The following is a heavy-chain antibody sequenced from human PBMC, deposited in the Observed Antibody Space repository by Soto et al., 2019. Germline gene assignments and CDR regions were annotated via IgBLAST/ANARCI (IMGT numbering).Heavy chain of an antibody. CDR3: AKGRRYCSGGSCYSVNDY. D-gene: IGHD2-15*01. Sequence: GGSLRLSCAASGFTFDDYAMHWVRQAPGKGLEWVSGISWNSGSIGYADSVRGRFTISRDNAKNSLYLQMNSLRAEDTALYYCAKGRRYCSGGSCYSVNDYWGQGTLVTVSS. CDR2: ISWNSGSI. CDR1: GFTFDDYA. J-gene: IGHJ4*02. V-gene: IGHV3-9*01.